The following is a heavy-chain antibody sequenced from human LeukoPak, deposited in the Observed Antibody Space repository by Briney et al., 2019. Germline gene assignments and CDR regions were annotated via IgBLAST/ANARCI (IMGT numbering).Heavy chain of an antibody. J-gene: IGHJ1*01. CDR2: ISVNNGGT. Sequence: ASVTVSCKASGYTFTTYSIAWVRQAPGQSLEWMGWISVNNGGTNYAQSFQDRVTLTRDTSTNTAYSELRSLRSDDTAIIYCATATQPRGYFLRWGQGTLVTVSS. CDR1: GYTFTTYS. CDR3: ATATQPRGYFLR. V-gene: IGHV1-18*01. D-gene: IGHD2-2*01.